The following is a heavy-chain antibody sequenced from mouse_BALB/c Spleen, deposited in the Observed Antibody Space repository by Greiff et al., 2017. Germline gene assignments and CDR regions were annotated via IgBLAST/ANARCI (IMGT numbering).Heavy chain of an antibody. CDR3: ARVGSSYYYAMDY. V-gene: IGHV5-6-5*01. CDR1: GFTFSSFG. Sequence: EVQLVESGGGLVQPGGSRKLSCAASGFTFSSFGMHWVRQAPEKGLEWVAYISSGGSTYYPDSVKGRFTISRDNARNILYLQMSSLRSEDTAMYYCARVGSSYYYAMDYWGQGTSVTVSS. D-gene: IGHD1-1*01. J-gene: IGHJ4*01. CDR2: ISSGGST.